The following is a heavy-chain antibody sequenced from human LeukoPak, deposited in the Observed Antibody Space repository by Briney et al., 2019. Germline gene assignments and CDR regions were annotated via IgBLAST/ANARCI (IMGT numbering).Heavy chain of an antibody. CDR3: AREHDFLSGYGMDV. CDR2: INAGNGNT. J-gene: IGHJ6*02. V-gene: IGHV1-3*01. Sequence: GASVKVSCKTSGFTFTTYAIQWVRQAPGQRLEWMGWINAGNGNTKYSQNFQGRVTITRDTSASTVYMELSSLRSEDTAVYYCAREHDFLSGYGMDVWGQGTTVTVSS. D-gene: IGHD3-3*01. CDR1: GFTFTTYA.